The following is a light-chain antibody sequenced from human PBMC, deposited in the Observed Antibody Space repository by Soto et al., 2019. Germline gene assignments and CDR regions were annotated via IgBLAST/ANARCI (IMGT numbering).Light chain of an antibody. CDR1: SSNIGAGYD. J-gene: IGLJ1*01. CDR2: ANS. V-gene: IGLV1-40*01. CDR3: QSYDSSLSGYV. Sequence: PSVSGAPGQRVTISCTGSSSNIGAGYDVHWYQQLPGTAPKLLIYANSNRPSGVPDRFSGSKSGTSASLAITGLQAEDEADYYCQSYDSSLSGYVFGTGTKLTVL.